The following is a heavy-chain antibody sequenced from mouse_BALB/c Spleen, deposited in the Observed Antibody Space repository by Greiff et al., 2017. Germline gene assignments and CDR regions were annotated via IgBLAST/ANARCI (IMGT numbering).Heavy chain of an antibody. CDR1: GFSLTSYD. CDR2: IWTGGGT. CDR3: VRDAKARAWFAY. J-gene: IGHJ3*01. V-gene: IGHV2-9-2*01. Sequence: VKLVESGPGLVAPSQSLSITCTVSGFSLTSYDISWIRQPPGKGLEWLGVIWTGGGTNYNSAFMSRLSISKDNSKSQVFLKMNSLQTDDTAIYYCVRDAKARAWFAYWGQGTLVTVSA. D-gene: IGHD3-1*01.